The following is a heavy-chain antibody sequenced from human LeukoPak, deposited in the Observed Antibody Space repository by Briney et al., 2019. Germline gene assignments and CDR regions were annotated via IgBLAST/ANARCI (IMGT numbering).Heavy chain of an antibody. J-gene: IGHJ2*01. V-gene: IGHV3-23*01. Sequence: GGSLRLSCAASGFTFSSYAMSWVRQAPGKGLEWVSAISGSGGSTYYADSVKGRFTIPRDNSKNTLYLQMNSLRAEDTAVYYCAKDPLPIAAASYSRYFDLWGRGTLVTVSS. D-gene: IGHD6-13*01. CDR3: AKDPLPIAAASYSRYFDL. CDR1: GFTFSSYA. CDR2: ISGSGGST.